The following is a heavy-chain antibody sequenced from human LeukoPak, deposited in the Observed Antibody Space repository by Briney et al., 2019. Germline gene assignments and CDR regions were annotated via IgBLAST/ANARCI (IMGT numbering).Heavy chain of an antibody. Sequence: SETLSLTCTVSGGSISSGSYYWSWIRQPAGKGLEWIGRIYTSGSTYYNPSLKSRVTISVDTSKNQFSLKLSSVTAADTAVYYCARADYYDSSGYYYVAYFDYWGQGTLVTVSS. D-gene: IGHD3-22*01. CDR1: GGSISSGSYY. CDR2: IYTSGST. CDR3: ARADYYDSSGYYYVAYFDY. V-gene: IGHV4-61*02. J-gene: IGHJ4*02.